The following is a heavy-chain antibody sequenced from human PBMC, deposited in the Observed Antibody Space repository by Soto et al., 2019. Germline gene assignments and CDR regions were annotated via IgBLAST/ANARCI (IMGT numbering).Heavy chain of an antibody. V-gene: IGHV4-31*03. CDR3: ARDNYDVLTGRKSSFDF. Sequence: SETLSLTCTVSGGAISTSGYFWSWIRQHPGKGLEWVGYIYYTGSTHYNPSLGSRVTISLDTSKNQFSLKLNSVTAADTAVYYCARDNYDVLTGRKSSFDFWGQGVLVTVSS. CDR1: GGAISTSGYF. J-gene: IGHJ4*02. D-gene: IGHD3-9*01. CDR2: IYYTGST.